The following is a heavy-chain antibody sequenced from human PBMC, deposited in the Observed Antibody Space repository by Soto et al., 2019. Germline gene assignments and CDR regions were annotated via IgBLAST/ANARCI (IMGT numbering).Heavy chain of an antibody. J-gene: IGHJ4*02. CDR3: AMKQAGYFYGIDY. CDR2: IYDSGST. D-gene: IGHD3-10*01. Sequence: QVQLQESGPGLVKPSQTLSLTCTVSGGSIPSGGYYWSWIRQHPGKGLEWLGYIYDSGSTFYNPSLKSRITLSVDTSKNQFYLKLSSVTVADTAVYFCAMKQAGYFYGIDYWGQGTLVTVSS. V-gene: IGHV4-31*03. CDR1: GGSIPSGGYY.